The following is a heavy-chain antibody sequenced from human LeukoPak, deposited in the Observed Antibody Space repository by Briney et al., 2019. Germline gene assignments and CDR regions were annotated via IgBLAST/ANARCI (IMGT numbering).Heavy chain of an antibody. CDR1: GGSISSYY. D-gene: IGHD6-19*01. Sequence: SQTLSLTCTVSGGSISSYYWGWIRQPPGKGLEWIGSIYYSGSTYYNPSLKSRVTISVDTSKNQFSLKLSSVTAADTAVYYCARHGAVAGTSDYFDYWGQGTLVTVSS. V-gene: IGHV4-39*01. J-gene: IGHJ4*02. CDR2: IYYSGST. CDR3: ARHGAVAGTSDYFDY.